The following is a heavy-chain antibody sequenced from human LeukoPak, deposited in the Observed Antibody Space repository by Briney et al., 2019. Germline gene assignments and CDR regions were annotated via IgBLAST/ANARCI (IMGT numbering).Heavy chain of an antibody. CDR1: GFTFSRYS. Sequence: PGGALRLSCTASGFTFSRYSMHWVRQAPGKGLEWVAVISYDGTNTHHADSVKGRFSISRDNTKNTQYLRMKGLRAEDTAVYYCARDSVWQLDLSPDDAFDIWGQGTMVTVSS. CDR3: ARDSVWQLDLSPDDAFDI. V-gene: IGHV3-30*04. D-gene: IGHD1-7*01. CDR2: ISYDGTNT. J-gene: IGHJ3*02.